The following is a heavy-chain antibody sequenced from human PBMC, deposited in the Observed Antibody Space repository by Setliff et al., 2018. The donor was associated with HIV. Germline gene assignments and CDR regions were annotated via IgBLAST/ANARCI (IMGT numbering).Heavy chain of an antibody. Sequence: ASVKVSCKPSGYSFTNHYMHWVRQAPGQGLEWMGVINPTGGSTRNTQKFQGRAAMTRDTSTSTVYMELSSLRSEDTAVYYCASAGAWPRNALDIWGQGTMVTVSS. D-gene: IGHD5-12*01. CDR2: INPTGGST. CDR1: GYSFTNHY. J-gene: IGHJ3*02. CDR3: ASAGAWPRNALDI. V-gene: IGHV1-46*01.